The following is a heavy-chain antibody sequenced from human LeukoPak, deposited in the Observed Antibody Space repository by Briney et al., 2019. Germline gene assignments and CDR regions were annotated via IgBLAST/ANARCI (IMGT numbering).Heavy chain of an antibody. V-gene: IGHV3-53*04. J-gene: IGHJ6*02. CDR1: GFTVSSNY. CDR3: ARYGLRGNYDYYGMDV. CDR2: IYSGGST. D-gene: IGHD2-15*01. Sequence: GGSLRLSCAASGFTVSSNYMSLVRQAPGKGLEWVSVIYSGGSTYYADSVKGRFTISRHNSKNTLYLQMNSLRAEDTAVYYCARYGLRGNYDYYGMDVWGQGTTVTVSS.